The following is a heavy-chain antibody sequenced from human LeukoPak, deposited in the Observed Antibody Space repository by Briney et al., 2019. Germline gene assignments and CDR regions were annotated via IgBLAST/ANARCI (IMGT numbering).Heavy chain of an antibody. V-gene: IGHV3-48*03. CDR3: ARVGIVVKARDY. D-gene: IGHD2-2*01. J-gene: IGHJ4*02. CDR1: GFTFSSYE. CDR2: ISSSGSTI. Sequence: PGGSLRLSCAASGFTFSSYEMNWVRQAPGKGLEWVSYISSSGSTIYYADSVKGRFTISRDNAKNSLFLQMNSLRAEDTAVYYCARVGIVVKARDYWGQGTLVTVSS.